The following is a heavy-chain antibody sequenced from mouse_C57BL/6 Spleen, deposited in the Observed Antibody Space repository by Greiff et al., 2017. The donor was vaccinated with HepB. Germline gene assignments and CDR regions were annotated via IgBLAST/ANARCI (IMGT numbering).Heavy chain of an antibody. V-gene: IGHV1-53*01. CDR1: GYTFTSYW. D-gene: IGHD2-5*01. Sequence: VKLQESGTELVKPGASVKLSCKASGYTFTSYWMHWVKQRPGQGLEWIGNINPSNGGTNYNEKFKSKATLTVDKSSSTAYMQLSSLTSEDSAVYYCARRGSYSNYPYYYAMDYWGQGTSVTVSS. CDR2: INPSNGGT. J-gene: IGHJ4*01. CDR3: ARRGSYSNYPYYYAMDY.